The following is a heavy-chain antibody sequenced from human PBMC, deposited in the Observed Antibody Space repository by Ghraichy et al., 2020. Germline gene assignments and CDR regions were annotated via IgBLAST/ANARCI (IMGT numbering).Heavy chain of an antibody. D-gene: IGHD6-13*01. Sequence: SDTLSLTCTVSGGSISSYYWSWIRQPPGKGLEWIGYIYYSGSTNYNPSLKSRVTISVDTSKNQFSLKLSSVTAADTAVYYCARGVIAAAGTCWFDPWGQGTLVTVSS. J-gene: IGHJ5*02. CDR1: GGSISSYY. CDR3: ARGVIAAAGTCWFDP. CDR2: IYYSGST. V-gene: IGHV4-59*08.